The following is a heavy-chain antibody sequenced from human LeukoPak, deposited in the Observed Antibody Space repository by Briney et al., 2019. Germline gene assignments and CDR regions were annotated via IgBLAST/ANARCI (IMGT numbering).Heavy chain of an antibody. Sequence: GGSLRLSCAASGFTFSSYAMSWVRQAPGKGLEWVSAISGSGGSTYYADSVKGRFTIFRDNSKNTLYLQMNSLRAEDTAVYYCAAVPAAIVRGVDYWGQGTLVTVSS. CDR2: ISGSGGST. CDR3: AAVPAAIVRGVDY. J-gene: IGHJ4*02. CDR1: GFTFSSYA. V-gene: IGHV3-23*01. D-gene: IGHD2-2*02.